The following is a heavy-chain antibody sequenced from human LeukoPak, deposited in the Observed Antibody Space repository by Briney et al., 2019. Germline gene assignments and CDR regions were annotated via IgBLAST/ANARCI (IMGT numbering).Heavy chain of an antibody. CDR2: IVVGSGNT. D-gene: IGHD1-14*01. J-gene: IGHJ5*02. Sequence: GASVKVSCKASGFTFTSSAVQWVRQARGQRLEWIGWIVVGSGNTNYPQRFQGRVTLTRDTSTSTAYMELSSLRSEDTAIYYCAKETPNTGWFDPWGQGTLVTVSS. CDR1: GFTFTSSA. V-gene: IGHV1-58*01. CDR3: AKETPNTGWFDP.